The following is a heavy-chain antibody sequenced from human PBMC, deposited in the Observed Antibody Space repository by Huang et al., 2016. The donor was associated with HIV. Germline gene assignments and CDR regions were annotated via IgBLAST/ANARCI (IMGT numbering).Heavy chain of an antibody. CDR1: GGAFRSYS. D-gene: IGHD4-4*01. V-gene: IGHV1-69*13. Sequence: QVQLLQSGAEVKKPGSSVKVSCKASGGAFRSYSIAWVRQAPGQGLEWMASLMPVFDSPNYAQKLQGRVRVTADESTSSVYMELLDLRPDDTAVYFCARGSLEYSVSSSLDYWGQGTHVTVSS. J-gene: IGHJ4*02. CDR2: LMPVFDSP. CDR3: ARGSLEYSVSSSLDY.